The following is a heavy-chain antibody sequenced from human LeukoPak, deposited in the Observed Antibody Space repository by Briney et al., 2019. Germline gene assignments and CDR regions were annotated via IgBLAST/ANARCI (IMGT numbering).Heavy chain of an antibody. D-gene: IGHD2-21*02. V-gene: IGHV4-59*01. CDR1: GGSISSYY. CDR2: VYYSGST. Sequence: AETLSLTCTVSGGSISSYYWSWIRQPPGKGLEWIGYVYYSGSTNYNPSLKSRVTISVDTSKNQFSLKLSSVTAADTAVYYCARYYCAGVCYYFQHWGQGTLVTVSS. CDR3: ARYYCAGVCYYFQH. J-gene: IGHJ1*01.